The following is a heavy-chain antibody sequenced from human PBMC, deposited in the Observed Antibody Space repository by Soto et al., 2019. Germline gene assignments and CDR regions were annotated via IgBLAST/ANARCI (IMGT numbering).Heavy chain of an antibody. D-gene: IGHD6-6*01. CDR2: IYYSGST. V-gene: IGHV4-30-4*01. J-gene: IGHJ5*02. Sequence: QVQLQESGPGLVKPSQTLSLTCTVSGGSISSGDYYWSWIRQPPGKGLEWIGYIYYSGSTYYNPSLKSRVTISVDTSKNQFSLKLSSVTAADTAVYYCGRVVYSSSKRFLARWFDPWGQGTLVTVSS. CDR3: GRVVYSSSKRFLARWFDP. CDR1: GGSISSGDYY.